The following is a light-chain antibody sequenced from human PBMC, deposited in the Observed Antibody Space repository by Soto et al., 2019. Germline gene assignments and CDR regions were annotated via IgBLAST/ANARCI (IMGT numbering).Light chain of an antibody. Sequence: QSVLTQPPSVSGAPGQRVTISCTGSSSNIGAGHDVHWYQQLPGTAPKLLIYGNSNRPSGVPDSFSGSKSGTSASLAITGLQAEDEADYYCQSYDSSLPWVFGGGTKLTVL. V-gene: IGLV1-40*01. J-gene: IGLJ3*02. CDR2: GNS. CDR3: QSYDSSLPWV. CDR1: SSNIGAGHD.